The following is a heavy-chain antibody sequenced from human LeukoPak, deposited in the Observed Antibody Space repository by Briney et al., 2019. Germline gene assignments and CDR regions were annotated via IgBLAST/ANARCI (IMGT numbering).Heavy chain of an antibody. D-gene: IGHD3-10*01. V-gene: IGHV1-8*01. CDR3: ARGPASYGSGNDYSNDYGMGV. CDR2: MNPNSGKT. CDR1: GNTSTNYD. Sequence: ASVKVSCKASGNTSTNYDMNWVRQAPGQGLEWVGWMNPNSGKTGYAQKFQGRVSMTRDTSISTAYMELSSLRPEDTAVYYCARGPASYGSGNDYSNDYGMGVWGQGTTVTVSS. J-gene: IGHJ6*02.